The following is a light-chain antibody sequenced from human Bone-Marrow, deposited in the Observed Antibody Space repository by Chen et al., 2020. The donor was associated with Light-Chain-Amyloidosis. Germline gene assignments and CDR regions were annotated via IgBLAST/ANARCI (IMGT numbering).Light chain of an antibody. Sequence: DIQMTQSPSTLSASVGDSVTITCRGSQSLDNWLAWYQQKPGKAPKLLIYKASTLVSGVPSRFGGRGSGTEFTLTISSLQPDDFATYYCQQDNTRSITFGQGTRLEIK. CDR2: KAS. CDR1: QSLDNW. CDR3: QQDNTRSIT. V-gene: IGKV1-5*03. J-gene: IGKJ5*01.